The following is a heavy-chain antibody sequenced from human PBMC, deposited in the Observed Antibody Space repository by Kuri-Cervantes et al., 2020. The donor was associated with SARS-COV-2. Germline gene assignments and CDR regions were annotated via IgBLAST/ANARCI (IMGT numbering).Heavy chain of an antibody. V-gene: IGHV3-48*01. CDR1: GFTFSSYN. Sequence: GESLKISCAASGFTFSSYNMNWVRQAPGKGLEWVSYISASSSTIYYADSVKGRFTISRDNAKNSLYLQMNSLRAEDTAVYYCARDHPRDYFDYWGQGTLVTVSS. CDR3: ARDHPRDYFDY. CDR2: ISASSSTI. J-gene: IGHJ4*02.